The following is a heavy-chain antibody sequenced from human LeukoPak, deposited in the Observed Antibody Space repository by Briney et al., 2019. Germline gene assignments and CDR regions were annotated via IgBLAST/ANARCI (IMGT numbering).Heavy chain of an antibody. J-gene: IGHJ4*02. V-gene: IGHV3-21*04. CDR1: GFTFSKYG. CDR3: ARVSRRGSYSDY. CDR2: ISSSSSYI. Sequence: GGSLRLSCAASGFTFSKYGTHWVRQAPGKGLEWVSSISSSSSYIYYADSVKGRFTISRDNSKNTLYLQMNSLRAEDTAVYYCARVSRRGSYSDYWGQGTLVTVSS. D-gene: IGHD3-16*01.